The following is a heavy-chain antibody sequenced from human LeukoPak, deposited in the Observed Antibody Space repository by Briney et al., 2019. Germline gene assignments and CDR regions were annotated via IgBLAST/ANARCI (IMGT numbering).Heavy chain of an antibody. CDR3: ARDSGSGSNDY. J-gene: IGHJ4*02. Sequence: GASVKVSCKASGYTFTSYAIHWVRQAPGQRLEWMGWTSAGNGNTKYSQNFQGRVTFISNTSATTAFMELSSLRSEDAAVYYCARDSGSGSNDYWGQGTLVTVSS. CDR1: GYTFTSYA. CDR2: TSAGNGNT. D-gene: IGHD1-26*01. V-gene: IGHV1-3*01.